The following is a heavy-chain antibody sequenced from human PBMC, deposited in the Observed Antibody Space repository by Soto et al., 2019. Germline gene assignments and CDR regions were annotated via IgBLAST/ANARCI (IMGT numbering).Heavy chain of an antibody. Sequence: QVQLVESGGGVVQPGRSLRLSCAASGFTFNNYGMHWVRQAPGKGLEWVAVIWNDGNGYYYANSVKGRFTISRDNSKNPLYLQMSSLRAEDTAVYYCARRQISPPTRGAASARGGMDVWGQGTTVTVSS. D-gene: IGHD6-13*01. J-gene: IGHJ6*02. V-gene: IGHV3-33*01. CDR3: ARRQISPPTRGAASARGGMDV. CDR1: GFTFNNYG. CDR2: IWNDGNGY.